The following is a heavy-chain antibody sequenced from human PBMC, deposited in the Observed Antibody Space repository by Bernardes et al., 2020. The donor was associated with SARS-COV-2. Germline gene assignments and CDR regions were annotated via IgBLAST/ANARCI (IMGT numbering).Heavy chain of an antibody. J-gene: IGHJ4*02. V-gene: IGHV3-15*07. D-gene: IGHD3-3*01. CDR3: ITDSASYDFWSGYYIPPFDY. CDR2: IQSKTDGGTT. Sequence: SLMRSCAASGFTFSNAWMNWVRQAPGQGLEWVGRIQSKTDGGTTDYAAPVKGRFTISRDDSKNTLYLQMNSLKTENTAVYYCITDSASYDFWSGYYIPPFDYWGQGTLVTDSS. CDR1: GFTFSNAW.